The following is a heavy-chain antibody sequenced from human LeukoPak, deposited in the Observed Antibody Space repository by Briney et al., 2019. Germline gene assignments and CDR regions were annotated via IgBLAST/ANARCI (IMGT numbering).Heavy chain of an antibody. V-gene: IGHV3-23*01. CDR2: INGSGGST. Sequence: GGSLRLSCAASGFTFSSYAMRWVRQTPGKGLEWVSDINGSGGSTYYAGSVKGRFTISRDNSKNTLYLQMNSLRAEDTAVYYCAREDSSSSGVGYYYYMDVWGKGTTVTVSS. CDR3: AREDSSSSGVGYYYYMDV. CDR1: GFTFSSYA. J-gene: IGHJ6*03. D-gene: IGHD6-6*01.